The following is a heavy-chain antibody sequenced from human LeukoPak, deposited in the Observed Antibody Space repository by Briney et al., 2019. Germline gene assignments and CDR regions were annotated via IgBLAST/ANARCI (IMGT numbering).Heavy chain of an antibody. D-gene: IGHD2-8*01. CDR3: TKLARAPRDFDY. Sequence: GGSLRLSCAAPGFTFSDNYMTWVRKAPGKGLEWLSYISGNGGVIQYADSVKGRFTISRDNAKNSLYLQMNSLKIEDTAVYYCTKLARAPRDFDYWGQGTLVTVSS. CDR1: GFTFSDNY. J-gene: IGHJ4*01. V-gene: IGHV3-11*01. CDR2: ISGNGGVI.